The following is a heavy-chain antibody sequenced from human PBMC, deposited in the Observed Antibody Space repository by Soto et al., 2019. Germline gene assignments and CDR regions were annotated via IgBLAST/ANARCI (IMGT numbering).Heavy chain of an antibody. CDR1: GGTFSSYA. CDR2: IIPIFGTA. CDR3: ARSIAARLGFDYYSHGMDV. V-gene: IGHV1-69*01. Sequence: QVQLVQSGAEVKKPGSSVKVSCKASGGTFSSYAISWVRQAPGQGLEWMGGIIPIFGTANYAQKFQGRVTITADESTSTAYMALRSLRSEDKAVYYCARSIAARLGFDYYSHGMDVWGQGTTVTVSS. J-gene: IGHJ6*02. D-gene: IGHD6-6*01.